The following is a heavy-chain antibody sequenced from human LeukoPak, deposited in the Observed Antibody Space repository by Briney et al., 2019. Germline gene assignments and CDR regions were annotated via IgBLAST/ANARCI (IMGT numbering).Heavy chain of an antibody. CDR2: MNPNSGNT. V-gene: IGHV1-8*01. Sequence: GASVKVSCKASGYTFTSYDINWVRQATGRGLEWMGWMNPNSGNTGYAQKFQGRVTMTRNTSISTAYMELSSLRSEDTAVYYCASPTESSGSWGYWGQGTLVTVSS. D-gene: IGHD3-10*01. CDR3: ASPTESSGSWGY. CDR1: GYTFTSYD. J-gene: IGHJ4*02.